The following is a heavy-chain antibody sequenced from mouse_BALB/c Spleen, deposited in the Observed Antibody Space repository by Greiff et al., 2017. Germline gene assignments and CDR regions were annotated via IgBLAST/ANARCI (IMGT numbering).Heavy chain of an antibody. CDR2: INPSSGYT. CDR3: ARSFITTATNFDY. Sequence: VQLQQSGAELAKPGASVKMSCKASGYTFTSYWMHWVKQRPGQGLEWIGYINPSSGYTNYNQKFKDKATLTADKSSSTAYMQLSSLTSEDSAVYYCARSFITTATNFDYWGQGTTLTVSS. D-gene: IGHD1-2*01. CDR1: GYTFTSYW. J-gene: IGHJ2*01. V-gene: IGHV1-7*01.